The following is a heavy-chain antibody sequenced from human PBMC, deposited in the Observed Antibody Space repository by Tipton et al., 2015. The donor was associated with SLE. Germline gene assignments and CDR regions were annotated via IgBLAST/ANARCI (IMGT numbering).Heavy chain of an antibody. CDR1: GGSISSGSYY. J-gene: IGHJ1*01. Sequence: TLSLTCTVSGGSISSGSYYWSWIRQPAGKGLEWIGRIYTSGSTNYNPSLKSRVTISVDTSKNQFSLKLSSVTAADTAVYYCARDGSSCLFQHWGQGTLVTVSS. D-gene: IGHD6-13*01. CDR3: ARDGSSCLFQH. V-gene: IGHV4-61*02. CDR2: IYTSGST.